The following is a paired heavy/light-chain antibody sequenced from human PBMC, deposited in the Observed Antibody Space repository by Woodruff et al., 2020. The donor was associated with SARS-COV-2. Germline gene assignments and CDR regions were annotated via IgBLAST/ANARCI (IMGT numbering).Heavy chain of an antibody. V-gene: IGHV1-2*06. D-gene: IGHD5-12*01. Sequence: QVQLVQSGAEVKKPGASVKVSCKTSGYTFTDFQIHWVRQAPGQGLEWVGRINTNSGGTDYAPEFQGRVTLTRDTSIGTAYMELSRLRSDDTAIFFCTRGYDGGMTPYYWGQGTLVTVSS. J-gene: IGHJ4*02. CDR1: GYTFTDFQ. CDR3: TRGYDGGMTPYY. CDR2: INTNSGGT.
Light chain of an antibody. CDR1: QDIRNY. V-gene: IGKV1-33*01. Sequence: DAQMTQSPSSLSASVGDRVTITCQASQDIRNYLNWYQQKPGKAPKLLIYDASNLETGVPSRFSGSGYGTDFTFTISSLQPEDIATYYCQQYDHTPALTFGGGTKVEIK. J-gene: IGKJ4*01. CDR2: DAS. CDR3: QQYDHTPALT.